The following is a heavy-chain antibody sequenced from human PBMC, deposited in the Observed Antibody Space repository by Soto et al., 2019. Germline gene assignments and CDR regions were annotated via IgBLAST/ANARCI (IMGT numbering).Heavy chain of an antibody. V-gene: IGHV3-23*01. Sequence: EVQLLESGGGFVQPGGSLRLSCAASVFTFSTFAMNWVRQAPGKGLEWVSGITGGSGFTFYADSVKGRFTISRDDSENTLFLQMSSLRAEDTAKYYCAKSGPTNYFDFWGQGTLVTVSS. J-gene: IGHJ4*02. D-gene: IGHD1-26*01. CDR3: AKSGPTNYFDF. CDR1: VFTFSTFA. CDR2: ITGGSGFT.